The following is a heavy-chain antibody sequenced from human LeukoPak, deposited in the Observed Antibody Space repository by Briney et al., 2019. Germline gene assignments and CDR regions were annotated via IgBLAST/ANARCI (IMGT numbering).Heavy chain of an antibody. J-gene: IGHJ4*02. CDR1: GFTFSDYY. CDR2: ISSSGGTK. D-gene: IGHD6-6*01. Sequence: GGSLRLSCAASGFTFSDYYMSWIRQAPGKGLEWVSYISSSGGTKYYADSVKGRFTISRDNAKNSYLQLNSLRAEDTAVYYCTRSEYSSSSADYWGQGTLVTVSS. V-gene: IGHV3-11*01. CDR3: TRSEYSSSSADY.